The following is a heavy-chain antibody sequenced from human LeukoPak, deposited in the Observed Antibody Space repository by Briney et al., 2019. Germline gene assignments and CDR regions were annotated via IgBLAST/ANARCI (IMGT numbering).Heavy chain of an antibody. J-gene: IGHJ3*02. CDR2: IKNKIDGGTT. D-gene: IGHD1-14*01. CDR3: TTYNDRDAFDI. V-gene: IGHV3-15*01. CDR1: GFTFSKDW. Sequence: GGSLRLSCAGSGFTFSKDWMSWVRQAPGKGLEWVGRIKNKIDGGTTDDAAPVKGRFTISRDDSKNTLYLQVNSLKTEDTAVYYCTTYNDRDAFDIWGQGTMVTVSP.